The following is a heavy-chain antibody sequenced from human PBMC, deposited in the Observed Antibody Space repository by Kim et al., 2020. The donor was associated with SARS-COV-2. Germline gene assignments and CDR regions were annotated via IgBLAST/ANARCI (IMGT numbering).Heavy chain of an antibody. CDR1: GFTFSSYT. Sequence: GGSLRLSCAASGFTFSSYTMNWVRQAPGKGLEWVSSISTSSSYIYYADSARGRLTISRDNAKNSLYLQMNRLRAEDTAIYYCARSRGYSYGYTAFDIWGQGTMVTVSS. J-gene: IGHJ3*02. D-gene: IGHD5-18*01. CDR2: ISTSSSYI. CDR3: ARSRGYSYGYTAFDI. V-gene: IGHV3-21*01.